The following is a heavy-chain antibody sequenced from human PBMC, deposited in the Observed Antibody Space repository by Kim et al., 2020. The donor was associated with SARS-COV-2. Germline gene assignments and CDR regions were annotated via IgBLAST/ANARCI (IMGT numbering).Heavy chain of an antibody. CDR1: GFTVSSNY. D-gene: IGHD3-16*01. CDR2: IYSGGST. CDR3: ARVETYYDYVDY. J-gene: IGHJ4*02. V-gene: IGHV3-53*01. Sequence: GGSLRLSCAASGFTVSSNYMSWVRQAPGKGLEWVSVIYSGGSTYYADSVKGRFTISRDNSKNTLYLQMNSLRAEDTAVYYCARVETYYDYVDYWGQGTLVTVSS.